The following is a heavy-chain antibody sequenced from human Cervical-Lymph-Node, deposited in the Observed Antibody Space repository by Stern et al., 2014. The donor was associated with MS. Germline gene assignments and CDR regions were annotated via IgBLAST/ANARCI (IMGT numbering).Heavy chain of an antibody. Sequence: VQLVQSGAEVKKPGESLKIPCKGSGYTFTNNWIVWVRQMPGKGLEWMGMIYPRDSDTRYSPSFQGQVTISADNSITTAYLQWSSLKASDTAMYYCARGGTLALDYWGQGTLVTVSS. CDR3: ARGGTLALDY. CDR2: IYPRDSDT. V-gene: IGHV5-51*03. CDR1: GYTFTNNW. D-gene: IGHD2/OR15-2a*01. J-gene: IGHJ4*02.